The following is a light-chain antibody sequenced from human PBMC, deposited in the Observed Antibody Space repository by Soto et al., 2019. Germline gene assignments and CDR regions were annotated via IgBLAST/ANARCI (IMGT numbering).Light chain of an antibody. CDR3: QQYTDWPRT. V-gene: IGKV3-15*01. CDR1: QSAGSN. Sequence: EIVMTQSPATLSVSPGERATLSCGASQSAGSNLAWYQYKPGQAPRLLIYGASTRATGIPVRFSGSGSGTEFTLTISSLQSEDFAVYYCQQYTDWPRTFGQGTKVEI. CDR2: GAS. J-gene: IGKJ1*01.